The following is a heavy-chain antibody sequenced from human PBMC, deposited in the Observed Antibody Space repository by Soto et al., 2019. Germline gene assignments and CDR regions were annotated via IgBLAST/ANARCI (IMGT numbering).Heavy chain of an antibody. Sequence: QVQLQESGPGLVKPSQTLSITCTVSGGSISSGGYYWSWIRQHPGKVLEWIGYIYYSGSTYYNPSLKSRVTISVDTSKNHFSRKLSSVTAADTAVYYCARIQSCGYDRGWFDPWGQGTLVTVAS. CDR2: IYYSGST. V-gene: IGHV4-31*03. CDR1: GGSISSGGYY. D-gene: IGHD5-12*01. J-gene: IGHJ5*02. CDR3: ARIQSCGYDRGWFDP.